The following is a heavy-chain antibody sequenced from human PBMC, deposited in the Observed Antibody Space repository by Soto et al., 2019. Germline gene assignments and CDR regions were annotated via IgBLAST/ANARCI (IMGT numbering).Heavy chain of an antibody. J-gene: IGHJ4*02. Sequence: QVQLVESGGGVVQPGRSLRLSCAASGFMFSSYAMHWVRQAPGKGLEWVAVKTYDGSNKYYADSVKGRFTSSRDNSKNTLYLQMNSLRAEDTAVYYCARAGGLLVDYWGQGTLGTVSS. D-gene: IGHD1-26*01. CDR3: ARAGGLLVDY. CDR1: GFMFSSYA. CDR2: KTYDGSNK. V-gene: IGHV3-30-3*01.